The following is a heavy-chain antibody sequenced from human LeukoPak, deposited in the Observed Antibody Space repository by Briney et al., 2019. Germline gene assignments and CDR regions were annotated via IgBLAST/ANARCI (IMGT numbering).Heavy chain of an antibody. Sequence: PGGSLRLSCAASGTYWMSWVRQAPGKGLEWVANIKQDGSEKYYVDSVKGRFTISRDNAKNSLYLQMNSLRAVDTAVYYCVRERLQNYYYYGMDVWGQGTTVTVSS. CDR2: IKQDGSEK. D-gene: IGHD4-11*01. CDR3: VRERLQNYYYYGMDV. J-gene: IGHJ6*02. CDR1: GTYW. V-gene: IGHV3-7*01.